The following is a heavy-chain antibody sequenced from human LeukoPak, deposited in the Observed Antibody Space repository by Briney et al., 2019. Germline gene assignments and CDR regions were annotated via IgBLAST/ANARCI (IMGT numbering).Heavy chain of an antibody. D-gene: IGHD4-23*01. J-gene: IGHJ6*02. CDR3: AKDRVHGGNYYYYYYGMDV. V-gene: IGHV3-23*01. CDR2: ISGSGGSK. Sequence: GGSLRLSCAASGFTFSSYDMSWVRQAPGKGLEWVSAISGSGGSKYYAASVKGRFTISRDNSKNTLYLQINSLRSEDTAVYYCAKDRVHGGNYYYYYYGMDVWGQGTTVSVSS. CDR1: GFTFSSYD.